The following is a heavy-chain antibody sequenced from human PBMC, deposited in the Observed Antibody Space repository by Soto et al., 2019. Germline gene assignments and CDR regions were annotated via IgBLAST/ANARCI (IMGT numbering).Heavy chain of an antibody. D-gene: IGHD2-2*01. V-gene: IGHV3-7*01. CDR1: GFTFNSFW. CDR2: IQQYGSEK. Sequence: EVQLVESGGGLVPPGGSLRLSCAASGFTFNSFWMSWVRQAPGKGLEWVANIQQYGSEKYYVDSVKGRFTISRDNAKNSLSLEMNSLRAEDTAVYYCARGAGCSSPSCLGYYFFMDAWGKGTAVTVSS. J-gene: IGHJ6*03. CDR3: ARGAGCSSPSCLGYYFFMDA.